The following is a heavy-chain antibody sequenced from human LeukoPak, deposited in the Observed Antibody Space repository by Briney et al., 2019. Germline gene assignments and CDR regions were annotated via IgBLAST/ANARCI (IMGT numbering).Heavy chain of an antibody. V-gene: IGHV3-21*01. D-gene: IGHD5-24*01. CDR2: ISSSSNYI. J-gene: IGHJ4*02. Sequence: GGSLRLSCAASRFTFSSYTMNWVRQAPGKGLEWVSSISSSSNYIYYADSVKGRFTISRDNAKNSLYLQMNSLRAEDTAVFYCARDGGRRDDYWGQGTLVTVSS. CDR1: RFTFSSYT. CDR3: ARDGGRRDDY.